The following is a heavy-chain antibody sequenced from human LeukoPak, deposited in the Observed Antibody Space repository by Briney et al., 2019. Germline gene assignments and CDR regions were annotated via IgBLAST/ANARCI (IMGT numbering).Heavy chain of an antibody. Sequence: SETLSLTCAVSGASISSSNWWSWARRPPGKGLEWIGEIYHAGTTNYNPSLESRVTISVDNSRHQFSLQLTSVTAADTAVYYCARGRQNKDIVVVPAAIAFDYWGQGTLVTVSS. CDR3: ARGRQNKDIVVVPAAIAFDY. J-gene: IGHJ4*02. V-gene: IGHV4-4*02. D-gene: IGHD2-2*01. CDR1: GASISSSNW. CDR2: IYHAGTT.